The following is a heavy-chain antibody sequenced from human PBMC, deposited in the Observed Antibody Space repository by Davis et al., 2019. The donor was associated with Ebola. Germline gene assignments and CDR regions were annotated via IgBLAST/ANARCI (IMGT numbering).Heavy chain of an antibody. CDR2: IKQDGSEK. J-gene: IGHJ4*02. CDR1: GFTFSTYW. V-gene: IGHV3-7*01. Sequence: GESLKISCEASGFTFSTYWMSWVRQAPGKGLEWVANIKQDGSEKYYVDSVKGRFTISRDNAKNSVFLQMNSLRAEDTAVYYCARDALINTGGYWGQGTLVTVSS. D-gene: IGHD2/OR15-2a*01. CDR3: ARDALINTGGY.